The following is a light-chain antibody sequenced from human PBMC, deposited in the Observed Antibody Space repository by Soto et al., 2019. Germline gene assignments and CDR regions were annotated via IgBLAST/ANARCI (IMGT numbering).Light chain of an antibody. V-gene: IGKV1-39*01. J-gene: IGKJ1*01. CDR2: AAS. Sequence: DFQMTQSPSALSASVGDRVTITCRTSQSISSDLNWYQQDPGKAPKLLIYAASSLQSGVPSRFSGSGSGTDFTLTISSLQPEDFATYYCQQSYTTPPTFGQGTKVEIK. CDR3: QQSYTTPPT. CDR1: QSISSD.